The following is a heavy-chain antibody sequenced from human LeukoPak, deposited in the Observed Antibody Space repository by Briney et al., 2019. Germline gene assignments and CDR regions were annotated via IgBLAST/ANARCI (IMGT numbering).Heavy chain of an antibody. V-gene: IGHV1-69*13. CDR1: GGTFSSYA. J-gene: IGHJ4*02. CDR2: IIPIFGTA. CDR3: ARVSIAVAATGDY. Sequence: ASVKVSCKASGGTFSSYAISWVRQAPGQGLEWMGGIIPIFGTANYAQKFQGRVTITADESTSTTYMELSSLRSEDTAVYYCARVSIAVAATGDYWGQGTLVTVSS. D-gene: IGHD6-19*01.